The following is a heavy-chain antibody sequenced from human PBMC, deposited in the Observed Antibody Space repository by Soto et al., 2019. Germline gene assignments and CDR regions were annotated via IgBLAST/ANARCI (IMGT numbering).Heavy chain of an antibody. J-gene: IGHJ5*01. CDR3: ARPGYSSSWYWFDS. V-gene: IGHV4-39*01. Sequence: QLQLQESGPGLVRPSETLSLTCTVSGGSIRSRDYYWGWIRQPPNKGLEWIGSMHYSGSTFYNPSLKSRVTISVDTSRNQISLKVTSVTAADTGLYYCARPGYSSSWYWFDSWGQGTLVTVSS. CDR2: MHYSGST. CDR1: GGSIRSRDYY. D-gene: IGHD6-13*01.